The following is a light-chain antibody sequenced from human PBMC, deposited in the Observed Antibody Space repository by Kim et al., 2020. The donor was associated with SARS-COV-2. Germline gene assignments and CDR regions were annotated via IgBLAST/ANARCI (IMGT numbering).Light chain of an antibody. J-gene: IGKJ1*01. V-gene: IGKV3-20*01. CDR2: GAS. CDR3: QQYHMAPRT. CDR1: QTVVSNY. Sequence: PPGERATLSCRASQTVVSNYLAWYQQKPGQAPRLLIYGASSRATGIPDKFSGRGSGTDFTLTITRLEPEDSAVYYCQQYHMAPRTFGQGTKVDIK.